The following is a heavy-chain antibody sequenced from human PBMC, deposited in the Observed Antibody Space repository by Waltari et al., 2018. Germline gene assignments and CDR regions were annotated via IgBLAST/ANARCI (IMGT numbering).Heavy chain of an antibody. V-gene: IGHV2-5*01. J-gene: IGHJ4*02. CDR2: IYWNDDK. Sequence: QITLTESGPTLVKPTQTLTLTCTFSGFSLSTSGVGVGWIRQPPGKALEWLALIYWNDDKRYSPSLKSRLTITKDTSKNQVVLTMTNMDPVDTATYYCAHRRDCDFWSGLATSGYFDYWGQGTLVTVSS. CDR3: AHRRDCDFWSGLATSGYFDY. CDR1: GFSLSTSGVG. D-gene: IGHD3-3*01.